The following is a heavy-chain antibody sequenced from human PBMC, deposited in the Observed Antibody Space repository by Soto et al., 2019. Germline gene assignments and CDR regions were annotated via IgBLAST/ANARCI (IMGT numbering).Heavy chain of an antibody. J-gene: IGHJ4*02. CDR3: ARDLDDSSGYYTTADY. CDR2: ISYDGSNK. CDR1: GFTFSSYA. Sequence: QVQLVESGGGVVQPGRSLRLSCAASGFTFSSYAMHWVRQAPGKGLEWVAVISYDGSNKYYADSVKGRFTISRDNSKNTLYLQMNSLRAEDTAVYYCARDLDDSSGYYTTADYWGQGTLVTVSS. V-gene: IGHV3-30-3*01. D-gene: IGHD3-22*01.